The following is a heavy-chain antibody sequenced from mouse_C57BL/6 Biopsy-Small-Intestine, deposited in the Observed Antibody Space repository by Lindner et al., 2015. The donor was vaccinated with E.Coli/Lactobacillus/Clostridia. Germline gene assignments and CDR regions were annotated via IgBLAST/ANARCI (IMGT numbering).Heavy chain of an antibody. CDR2: IYPRSGNT. D-gene: IGHD2-1*01. Sequence: VQLQESGAELARPGASVKLSCKASGYTLTSYGISWVKQRTGQGLEWIGEIYPRSGNTYYNEKFKGKATLTADKSSSTAYMELRSLTSEDSAVYFCARQQDGNYPFAYWGQGTLVTVSA. CDR3: ARQQDGNYPFAY. J-gene: IGHJ3*01. V-gene: IGHV1-81*01. CDR1: GYTLTSYG.